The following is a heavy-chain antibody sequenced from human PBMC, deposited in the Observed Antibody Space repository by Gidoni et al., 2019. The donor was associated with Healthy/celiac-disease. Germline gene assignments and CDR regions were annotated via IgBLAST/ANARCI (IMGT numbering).Heavy chain of an antibody. CDR1: GFTFSSYG. V-gene: IGHV3-33*01. CDR3: ARAADYYDSSGYEDY. D-gene: IGHD3-22*01. CDR2: IWYDGSNK. J-gene: IGHJ4*02. Sequence: QVQLVESGGGVVQPGRSLRLSCAASGFTFSSYGMHWVRQAPGKGLEWVAVIWYDGSNKYYADSVKGRFTISRDNSKNTLYLQMNSLRAEDTAVYYCARAADYYDSSGYEDYWGQGTLVTVSS.